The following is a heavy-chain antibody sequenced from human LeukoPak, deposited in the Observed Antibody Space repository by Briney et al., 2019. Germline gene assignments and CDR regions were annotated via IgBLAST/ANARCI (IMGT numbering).Heavy chain of an antibody. CDR1: GYSFTTYY. D-gene: IGHD1-1*01. Sequence: GASVNISCKASGYSFTTYYLHWVRQAPGQGLEWMGINNPGGGTVVHGQKFQGRVSMTRDMSTSTVYMELSSLTSEDTAVYYCARDLPKIWNDVPPPSDYWGQGTLVTVSS. J-gene: IGHJ4*02. CDR2: NNPGGGTV. CDR3: ARDLPKIWNDVPPPSDY. V-gene: IGHV1-46*01.